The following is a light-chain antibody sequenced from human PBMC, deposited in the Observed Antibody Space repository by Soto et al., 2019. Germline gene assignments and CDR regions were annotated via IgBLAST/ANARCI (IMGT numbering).Light chain of an antibody. V-gene: IGKV3D-15*01. Sequence: DIVLTQSPDTLSLPPGESATPSCRASQSVSSNYLAWYQQKPGQAPRLLIYGASTRATGVPDRFSGSGSGTEFTLIISSLQSEDSAVYYCQQYNSWLWTFGQGTKVDIK. CDR2: GAS. CDR1: QSVSSNY. CDR3: QQYNSWLWT. J-gene: IGKJ1*01.